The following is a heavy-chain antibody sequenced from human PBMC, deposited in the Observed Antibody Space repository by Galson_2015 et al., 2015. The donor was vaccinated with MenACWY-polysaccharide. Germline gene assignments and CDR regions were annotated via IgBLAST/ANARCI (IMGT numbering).Heavy chain of an antibody. CDR3: TKAGAKYCSGSSCYFNWFDP. D-gene: IGHD2-15*01. V-gene: IGHV3-74*01. CDR2: INADGSAT. Sequence: SLRLSCAASGFSFSTYWMHWVRHAPGKGLVWVSRINADGSATGYADSVRGRFTIPRDNAKNTLFLEMTSLRAEDTAVYYCTKAGAKYCSGSSCYFNWFDPWGQGTLVTVSS. CDR1: GFSFSTYW. J-gene: IGHJ5*02.